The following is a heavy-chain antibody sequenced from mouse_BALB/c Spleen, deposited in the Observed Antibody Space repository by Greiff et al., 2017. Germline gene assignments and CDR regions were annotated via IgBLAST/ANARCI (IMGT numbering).Heavy chain of an antibody. V-gene: IGHV3-6*02. CDR3: ARGGWERAYYFDY. D-gene: IGHD1-1*02. Sequence: EVKVEESGPGLVKPSQSLSLTCSVTGYSITSGYYWNWIRQFPGNKPEWMGYISYDGSNNYNPSLKNRISITRDTSKNQFFLKLNSVTTEDTATYYCARGGWERAYYFDYWGQGTTLTVSS. CDR1: GYSITSGYY. J-gene: IGHJ2*01. CDR2: ISYDGSN.